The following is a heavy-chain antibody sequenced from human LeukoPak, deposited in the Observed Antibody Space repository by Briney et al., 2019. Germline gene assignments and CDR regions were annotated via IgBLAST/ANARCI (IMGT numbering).Heavy chain of an antibody. Sequence: PSETLSLTCAVYGGSFSGYYWGWIRQPPGKGLEWIGEINHSGSTNYNPSLKSRVTISVDTSKNQFSLKLSSVTAADTAVYYCAREGSGSYYRAPFDYWGQGTLVTVSS. J-gene: IGHJ4*02. D-gene: IGHD3-10*01. CDR2: INHSGST. V-gene: IGHV4-34*01. CDR3: AREGSGSYYRAPFDY. CDR1: GGSFSGYY.